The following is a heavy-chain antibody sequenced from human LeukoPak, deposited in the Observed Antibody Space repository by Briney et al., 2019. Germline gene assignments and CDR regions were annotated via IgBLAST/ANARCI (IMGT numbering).Heavy chain of an antibody. CDR2: IYYSGST. J-gene: IGHJ4*02. D-gene: IGHD1-26*01. CDR3: ARGGSYTQYFDY. V-gene: IGHV4-39*01. CDR1: GGSINSRSHY. Sequence: SETLSLTCTVSGGSINSRSHYWGWIRQPPGKGLEWIGTIYYSGSTYYNPSLKSRVTISVDTSKNQFSLKLSSVTAADTAVYYCARGGSYTQYFDYWGQGTLVTVSS.